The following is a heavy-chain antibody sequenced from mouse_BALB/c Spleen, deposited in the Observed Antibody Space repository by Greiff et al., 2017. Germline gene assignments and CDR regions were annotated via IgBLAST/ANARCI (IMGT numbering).Heavy chain of an antibody. CDR1: GFSLTSYG. CDR3: ARDLPYYGSSYVDY. Sequence: VMLVESGPGLVAPSQSLSITCTVSGFSLTSYGVHWVRQPPGKGLEWLGVIWAGGSTNYNSALMSRLSISKDNSKSQVFLKMNSLQTDDTAMYYCARDLPYYGSSYVDYWGQGTTLTVSS. J-gene: IGHJ2*01. D-gene: IGHD1-1*01. CDR2: IWAGGST. V-gene: IGHV2-9*02.